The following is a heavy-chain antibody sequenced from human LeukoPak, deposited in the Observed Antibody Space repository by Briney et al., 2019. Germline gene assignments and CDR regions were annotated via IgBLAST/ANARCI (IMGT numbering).Heavy chain of an antibody. CDR3: ARDRGELNELEYFQH. V-gene: IGHV1-69*04. J-gene: IGHJ1*01. Sequence: GASVKVSCKASGYTFISYDINWVRQAPGQGLEWMGRIIPILGIANYAQKFQGRVTITADKSTSTAYMELSSLRSEDTAVYYCARDRGELNELEYFQHWGQGTLVTVSS. CDR1: GYTFISYD. D-gene: IGHD1-26*01. CDR2: IIPILGIA.